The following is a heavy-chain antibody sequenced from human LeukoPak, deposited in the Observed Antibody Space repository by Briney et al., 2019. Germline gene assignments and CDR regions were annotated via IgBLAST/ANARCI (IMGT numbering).Heavy chain of an antibody. Sequence: GGSLRLSCAASGFTFDDYGMSWVRQAPGKGLEWVSGINWNGGSTDYADSVKGRFTISKDNAKNPLYLQMNSLRAEDTALYYCARYDYNNYVGYYDHWGQGTLVTVSS. CDR2: INWNGGST. CDR1: GFTFDDYG. CDR3: ARYDYNNYVGYYDH. V-gene: IGHV3-20*04. D-gene: IGHD4-11*01. J-gene: IGHJ4*02.